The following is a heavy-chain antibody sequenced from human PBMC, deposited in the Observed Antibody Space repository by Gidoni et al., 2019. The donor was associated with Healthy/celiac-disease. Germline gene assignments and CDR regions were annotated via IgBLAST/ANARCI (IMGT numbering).Heavy chain of an antibody. D-gene: IGHD6-13*01. Sequence: QVQQVQSGAEVKKPGSSVKVSCKACGGTFRSYAISWVRQAPGHGLQWMGGIIPILGTANYAQKFQCRVTITADKSTSTAYMELSSLRSEDTAVYYCARSVQQLVRRGAFDIWGQGTMVTVSS. V-gene: IGHV1-69*06. CDR2: IIPILGTA. J-gene: IGHJ3*02. CDR1: GGTFRSYA. CDR3: ARSVQQLVRRGAFDI.